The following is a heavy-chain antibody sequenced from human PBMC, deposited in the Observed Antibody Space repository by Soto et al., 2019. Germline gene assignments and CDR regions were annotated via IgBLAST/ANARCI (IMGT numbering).Heavy chain of an antibody. J-gene: IGHJ4*01. CDR2: IYHGGTT. CDR1: GYSISSGSY. V-gene: IGHV4-38-2*02. CDR3: ERVPVMVVAGSTFDY. D-gene: IGHD6-19*01. Sequence: SDTLSLTCTVSGYSISSGSYCAWIRQPPGKGPEWIASIYHGGTTFYNPSLKSRITISVDTSNNQFSLKLTSVTAADTAVYYCERVPVMVVAGSTFDYWGHGTLVTVYS.